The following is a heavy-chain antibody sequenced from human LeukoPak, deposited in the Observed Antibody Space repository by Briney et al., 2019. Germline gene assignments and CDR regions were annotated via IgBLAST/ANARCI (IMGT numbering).Heavy chain of an antibody. D-gene: IGHD2-8*01. V-gene: IGHV3-23*01. J-gene: IGHJ4*02. CDR3: ARDVFFDY. CDR1: GFTFRNYA. CDR2: ISGSGVST. Sequence: PGGSLRLSCAASGFTFRNYAMSWVRQAPGKGLEWVSGISGSGVSTYYADSVKGRLTISRDNSKNTLYLQMNSLRAEDTAVYHCARDVFFDYWGQGTLVTVSS.